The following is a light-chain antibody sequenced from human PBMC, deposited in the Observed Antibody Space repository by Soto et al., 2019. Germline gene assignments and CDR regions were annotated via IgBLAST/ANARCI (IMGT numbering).Light chain of an antibody. V-gene: IGLV2-23*01. CDR1: SIDVGSYNL. CDR3: CSYAGSSTLFV. CDR2: EGS. J-gene: IGLJ1*01. Sequence: QSALTQPASVSGSPGQSITISCTATSIDVGSYNLVSWYQQHPGKAPKLMIYEGSERPSGVSNRSSGSKSGNTASLTISGLPAEDEAAYYCCSYAGSSTLFVFGTGTKVTVL.